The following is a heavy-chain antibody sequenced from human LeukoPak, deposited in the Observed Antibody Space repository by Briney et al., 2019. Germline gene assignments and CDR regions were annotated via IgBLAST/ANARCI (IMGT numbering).Heavy chain of an antibody. V-gene: IGHV3-53*01. D-gene: IGHD1-1*01. CDR2: FYVSGAT. CDR3: ARLEKNSYYYMDV. Sequence: PGGSLRLSCAVSGFTVSSNYMGWVRQTPGKGLEWVSVFYVSGATYYAASVKGRFTISRGTYENTLLLQMNTLRVEDTAVYYCARLEKNSYYYMDVWGKGTTVTVSS. J-gene: IGHJ6*03. CDR1: GFTVSSNY.